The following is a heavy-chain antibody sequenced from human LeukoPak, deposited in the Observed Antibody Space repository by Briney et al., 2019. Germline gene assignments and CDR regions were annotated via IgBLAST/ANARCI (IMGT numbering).Heavy chain of an antibody. CDR2: ISGSGGST. D-gene: IGHD1-7*01. CDR1: GFTFSSYA. V-gene: IGHV3-23*01. J-gene: IGHJ4*02. CDR3: AKGPWLELRDGFDFDY. Sequence: GGSLRLSCAASGFTFSSYAMSWVRQAPGKGLEWVSAISGSGGSTYYAASVKGRFTISRDNSKNTLYLQMNSLRAEDTAVYYCAKGPWLELRDGFDFDYWGQGTLVTVSS.